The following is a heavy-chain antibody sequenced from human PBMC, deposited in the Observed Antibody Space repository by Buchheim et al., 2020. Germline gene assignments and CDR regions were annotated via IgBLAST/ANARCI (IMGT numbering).Heavy chain of an antibody. J-gene: IGHJ4*02. CDR3: ARSKRYCSGGSCYSGFDF. CDR2: IYHTGNT. Sequence: QVQLQESGPGLVKPSQTLSLTCTVSGGSIISGGYYWSWIRQHPGQGLEWIGYIYHTGNTWHNPSLTSRITISVDTSKKQFSLELNSVTAADTAVYYCARSKRYCSGGSCYSGFDFWGLGTL. CDR1: GGSIISGGYY. D-gene: IGHD2-15*01. V-gene: IGHV4-31*03.